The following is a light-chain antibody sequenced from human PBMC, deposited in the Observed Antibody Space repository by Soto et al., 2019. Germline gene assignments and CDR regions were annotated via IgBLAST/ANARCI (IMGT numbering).Light chain of an antibody. CDR2: SNN. CDR3: AAWDDSLNGVV. V-gene: IGLV1-44*01. J-gene: IGLJ2*01. CDR1: SSNIGSNT. Sequence: QAVVTQPPSASGTPGQRVTSSCSGSSSNIGSNTVNWYQQLPGTAPKLLFYSNNQRPSGVPDRFSGSKSGTSASLAISGLQSEDEADYYCAAWDDSLNGVVFGGGTKLTVL.